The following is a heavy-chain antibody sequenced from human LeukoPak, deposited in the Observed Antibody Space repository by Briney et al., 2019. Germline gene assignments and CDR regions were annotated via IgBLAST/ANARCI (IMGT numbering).Heavy chain of an antibody. CDR2: IHYDGSNK. CDR3: VRVLRFLEWTPRYMDV. Sequence: GGSLRLSCAASGFTFSSYGMHWVRQAPGKGLEWVAFIHYDGSNKYYADSVKGRFTISRDNSKNTLYLQMNSLRAEDTAVYYCVRVLRFLEWTPRYMDVWGKGTTVTVSS. J-gene: IGHJ6*03. CDR1: GFTFSSYG. D-gene: IGHD3-3*01. V-gene: IGHV3-30*02.